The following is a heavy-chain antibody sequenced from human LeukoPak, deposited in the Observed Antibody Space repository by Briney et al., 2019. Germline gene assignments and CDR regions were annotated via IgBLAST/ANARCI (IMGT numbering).Heavy chain of an antibody. J-gene: IGHJ4*02. Sequence: PSETLSLTCTVSGGSISSGGYYWSWIRQPPGKGLEWIGYIYHSGSTYYNPSLKSRVTISVDRSKNQFSLKLSSVTAADTAVYYCARRSRRLGFDYWGQGTLVTVSS. CDR1: GGSISSGGYY. D-gene: IGHD6-19*01. CDR2: IYHSGST. V-gene: IGHV4-30-2*01. CDR3: ARRSRRLGFDY.